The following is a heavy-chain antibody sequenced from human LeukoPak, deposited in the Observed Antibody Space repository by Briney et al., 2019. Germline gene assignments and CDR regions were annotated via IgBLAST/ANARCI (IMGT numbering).Heavy chain of an antibody. Sequence: PGGSLRLSCAASGFTFSSYWMHWVRQAPGKGLVWVSRIISDGSSTSYADSVKGRFTISRDNSKNTLDLQMNSLRAEDTALYYCAKGRGYSNEGPGNWGQGTLVTVSS. D-gene: IGHD4-11*01. CDR2: IISDGSST. J-gene: IGHJ4*02. CDR1: GFTFSSYW. V-gene: IGHV3-74*01. CDR3: AKGRGYSNEGPGN.